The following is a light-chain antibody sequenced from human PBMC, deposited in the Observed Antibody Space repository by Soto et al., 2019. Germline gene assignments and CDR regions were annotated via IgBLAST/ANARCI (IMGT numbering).Light chain of an antibody. V-gene: IGKV1-33*01. J-gene: IGKJ3*01. Sequence: MTQSPLSLPVTPGEPASISCRSSQSLLHSNGYNYLNWYQQKPGKAPKLLIYDASNLETGVPSRFSGSGSGTDFTFTISSLQPEDIATYYCQQYDNLPRGTFGPGTKVDIK. CDR3: QQYDNLPRGT. CDR1: QSLLHSNGYNY. CDR2: DAS.